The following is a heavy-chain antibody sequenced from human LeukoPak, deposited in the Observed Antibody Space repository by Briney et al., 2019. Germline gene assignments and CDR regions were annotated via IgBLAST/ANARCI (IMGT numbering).Heavy chain of an antibody. CDR3: ARGYCSGGSCYSLYNY. CDR1: GYTFTSYD. D-gene: IGHD2-15*01. V-gene: IGHV1-8*01. Sequence: ASAKVSCKASGYTFTSYDINWVRQATGQGLEWMGWMNPNSGNTGYAQKFQGRVTMTRNTSISTAYMELSSLRSEDTAVYYCARGYCSGGSCYSLYNYWGQGTLVTVSS. CDR2: MNPNSGNT. J-gene: IGHJ4*02.